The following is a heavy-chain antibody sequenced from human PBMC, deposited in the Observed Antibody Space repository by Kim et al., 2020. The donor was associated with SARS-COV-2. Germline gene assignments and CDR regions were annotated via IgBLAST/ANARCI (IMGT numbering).Heavy chain of an antibody. Sequence: GRSLRLSCVASGFNFDDYAMHWVRQAPGKGLEWVSGISWNGNSIGYGDSVKGRCTISRDNAKDSLYMDMNSLRVEDTGLYYCAEGLRGWGMGDWGQGILVTVSS. CDR3: AEGLRGWGMGD. CDR2: ISWNGNSI. CDR1: GFNFDDYA. J-gene: IGHJ4*02. V-gene: IGHV3-9*01. D-gene: IGHD6-19*01.